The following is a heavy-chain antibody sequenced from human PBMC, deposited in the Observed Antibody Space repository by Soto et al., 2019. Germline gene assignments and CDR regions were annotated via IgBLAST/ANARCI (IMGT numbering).Heavy chain of an antibody. Sequence: GGSLRLSCAASGFTFSSYWMHWVRQAPGKGLVWVSRINSDGSSTSYADSVKGRFTISRDNAKNTLYLQMNSLRAEDTAVYYCARDPGTRFNWDRNFDYWGQGTLVTVSS. CDR1: GFTFSSYW. J-gene: IGHJ4*02. V-gene: IGHV3-74*01. CDR3: ARDPGTRFNWDRNFDY. CDR2: INSDGSST. D-gene: IGHD1-1*01.